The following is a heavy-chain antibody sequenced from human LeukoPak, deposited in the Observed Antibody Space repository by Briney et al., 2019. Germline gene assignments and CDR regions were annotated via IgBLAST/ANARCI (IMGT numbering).Heavy chain of an antibody. CDR2: IYYSGST. D-gene: IGHD5-12*01. CDR3: AGCENGYAPFDY. CDR1: GGSISSGDYY. J-gene: IGHJ4*02. Sequence: SQTLSLTCTVSGGSISSGDYYWSWIRQPPGKGLEWIGYIYYSGSTYYNPSLKSRVTISVDTSKNQFSLKLSSVTAADTAVYYCAGCENGYAPFDYWGQGTLVTVSS. V-gene: IGHV4-30-4*01.